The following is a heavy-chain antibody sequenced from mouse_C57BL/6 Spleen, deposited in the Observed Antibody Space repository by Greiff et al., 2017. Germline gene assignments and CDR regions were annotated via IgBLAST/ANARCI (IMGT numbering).Heavy chain of an antibody. D-gene: IGHD2-1*01. Sequence: QVQLQQSGPGLVQPSQSLSITCTVSGFSLTSYGVHWVRQSPGKGLEWLGVIWSGGSTDYNAAFISSLSISKDNSKSQVFFKMNSLQADDTAIYYCARSGDGKRGYYAMDYWGQGTSVTVSS. CDR2: IWSGGST. CDR3: ARSGDGKRGYYAMDY. CDR1: GFSLTSYG. V-gene: IGHV2-2*01. J-gene: IGHJ4*01.